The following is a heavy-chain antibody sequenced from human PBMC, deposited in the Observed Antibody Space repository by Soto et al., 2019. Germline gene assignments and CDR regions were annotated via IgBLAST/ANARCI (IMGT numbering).Heavy chain of an antibody. CDR2: IKSKTDGGTT. Sequence: GGSLRLSCAAPGFTFINAWIIFFRHSPCKWLEWVVRIKSKTDGGTTDYAAPVKGGFTISRDDSKNTLYLQMNSLKTEDTAVYYCTTGGLARYYDFWSGYYTGSPPDYYYYGMDVWGQGTTVTVS. CDR1: GFTFINAW. V-gene: IGHV3-15*01. J-gene: IGHJ6*02. CDR3: TTGGLARYYDFWSGYYTGSPPDYYYYGMDV. D-gene: IGHD3-3*01.